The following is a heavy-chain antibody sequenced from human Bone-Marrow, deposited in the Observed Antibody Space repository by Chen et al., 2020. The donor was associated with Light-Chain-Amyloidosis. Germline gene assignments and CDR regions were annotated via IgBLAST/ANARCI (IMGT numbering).Heavy chain of an antibody. Sequence: QVQLVQSGAEVKKPGASVRVSCKASDNFFATYGISWVRQAPGQGFEWMGWISAANRNPNYAQKFQDRLSMTTDTSSNTAYMELRGLRSDDTAVYYCARWRELEGSYFDSWGQGSLVTVSA. V-gene: IGHV1-18*01. CDR1: DNFFATYG. CDR3: ARWRELEGSYFDS. CDR2: ISAANRNP. D-gene: IGHD1-1*01. J-gene: IGHJ4*02.